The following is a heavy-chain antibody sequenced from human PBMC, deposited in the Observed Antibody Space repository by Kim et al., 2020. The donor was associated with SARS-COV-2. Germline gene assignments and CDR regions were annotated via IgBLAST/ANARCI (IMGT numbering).Heavy chain of an antibody. D-gene: IGHD4-17*01. CDR2: ISAYNGNT. V-gene: IGHV1-18*04. CDR1: GYTFTSYG. J-gene: IGHJ6*02. CDR3: ARDRFLTTVTPGYYYGMDV. Sequence: ASVKVSCKASGYTFTSYGISWVRQAPGQGLEWMGWISAYNGNTNYAQKLQGRVTMTTDTSTSTAYMELRSLRSDDTAVYYCARDRFLTTVTPGYYYGMDVWGQGTTVTVSS.